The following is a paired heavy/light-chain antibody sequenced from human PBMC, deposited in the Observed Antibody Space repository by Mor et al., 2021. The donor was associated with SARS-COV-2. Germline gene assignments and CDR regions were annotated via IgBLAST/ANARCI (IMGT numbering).Heavy chain of an antibody. V-gene: IGHV4-59*11. Sequence: QVQLQESGPGLVKTSETLSLTCTVSGASISSHYWSWIRQPPGKGLEWMGFTSYSGSTNYNPSLKSRISMSIDTSKNQFSLKLTSVTAADTAVYYCGKITHSHFDWGQGTLVTVSS. J-gene: IGHJ4*02. CDR2: TSYSGST. D-gene: IGHD3-3*02. CDR3: GKITHSHFD. CDR1: GASISSHY.
Light chain of an antibody. J-gene: IGKJ2*03. V-gene: IGKV1-5*03. CDR1: QNINTW. CDR3: QQYNTYSS. CDR2: KAS. Sequence: DIQMTQSPSTLSASVGDRVTITCRASQNINTWLAWYQQKPGKAPKVLIYKASTLQSGVPSRFSGSGSGTEFTLTISSLQPEDFATYFCQQYNTYSSFGQGTNLEIK.